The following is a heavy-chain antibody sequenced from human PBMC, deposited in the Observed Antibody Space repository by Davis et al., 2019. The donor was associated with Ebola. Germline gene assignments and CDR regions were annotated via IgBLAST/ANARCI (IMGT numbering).Heavy chain of an antibody. D-gene: IGHD5-12*01. CDR2: ISAYDGNT. J-gene: IGHJ4*02. V-gene: IGHV1-18*04. CDR3: ARVFGEIVATNFDF. CDR1: GYTFTSYG. Sequence: AASVKASCKASGYTFTSYGITWVRQAPGQGLEWMGWISAYDGNTNYVQKFQGRVTMTTDTSTSTAYLELRSLRSDDTAVYYCARVFGEIVATNFDFWGQGTLVTVSS.